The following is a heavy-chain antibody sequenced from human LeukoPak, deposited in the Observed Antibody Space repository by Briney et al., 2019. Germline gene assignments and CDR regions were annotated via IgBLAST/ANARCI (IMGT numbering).Heavy chain of an antibody. CDR3: ARVLFPVWFGELPH. V-gene: IGHV3-30*04. CDR2: ISYDGSNK. D-gene: IGHD3-10*01. CDR1: GFTFSSYA. Sequence: GGSLRLSCAASGFTFSSYAMHWVRQAPGKGLEWVAVISYDGSNKYYADSVKGRFTISRDNSKNTLYLQMNSLRAEDTAVYYCARVLFPVWFGELPHWGQGTLVTVSS. J-gene: IGHJ4*02.